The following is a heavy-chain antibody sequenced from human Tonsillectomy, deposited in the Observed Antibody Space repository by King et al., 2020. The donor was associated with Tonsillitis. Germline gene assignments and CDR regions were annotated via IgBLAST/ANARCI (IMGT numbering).Heavy chain of an antibody. D-gene: IGHD3-10*01. CDR3: ARVFPYRMVRGIIVADAFDI. CDR1: GFTFSSYA. J-gene: IGHJ3*02. Sequence: QLVQSGGGVVQPGRSLRLSCAASGFTFSSYAMHWVRQAPGKGLEWVAVISYDGSNKYYADSVKGRFTISRDNSKNTPYLQMNSLRAEDTAVYYCARVFPYRMVRGIIVADAFDIWGQGTMVTVSS. CDR2: ISYDGSNK. V-gene: IGHV3-30*04.